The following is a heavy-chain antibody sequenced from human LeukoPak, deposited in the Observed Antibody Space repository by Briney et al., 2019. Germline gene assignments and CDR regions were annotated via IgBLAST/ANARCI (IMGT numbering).Heavy chain of an antibody. J-gene: IGHJ4*02. Sequence: PGGSLRLSCAASGFTFSSYGMHWVRQAPGKGLEWVAVIWYDGSNKYYADSVKGRFTISRDNSKNTLYLQMNSLRAEDTAVYYCARDGSRTYYYDSSGCYFDYRGQGTLVTVSS. CDR2: IWYDGSNK. V-gene: IGHV3-33*01. D-gene: IGHD3-22*01. CDR3: ARDGSRTYYYDSSGCYFDY. CDR1: GFTFSSYG.